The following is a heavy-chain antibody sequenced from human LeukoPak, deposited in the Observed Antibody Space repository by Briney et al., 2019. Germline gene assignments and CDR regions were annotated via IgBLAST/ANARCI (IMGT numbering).Heavy chain of an antibody. CDR1: GFTFSDYY. V-gene: IGHV3-11*01. D-gene: IGHD2-2*01. CDR3: ARDGSRYCSSRSCYSGYYYYGMDV. J-gene: IGHJ6*02. CDR2: IGSSGHTI. Sequence: GGSLRLSCAASGFTFSDYYMSWIRQAPGKGLEWLSYIGSSGHTIYYADSVKGRFTISRDNAKSSLYLQMNSLRAEDTAVYYCARDGSRYCSSRSCYSGYYYYGMDVWGQGTTVTVSS.